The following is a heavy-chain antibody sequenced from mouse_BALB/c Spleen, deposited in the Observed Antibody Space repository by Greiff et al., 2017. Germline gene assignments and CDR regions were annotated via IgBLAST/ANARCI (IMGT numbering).Heavy chain of an antibody. Sequence: EVQLQESGTVLARPWASVKMSCKASGYSFTSYWMHWVKQRPGQGLEWIGAIYPGNSDTSYNQKFKGKAKLTAVTSASTAYMELSSLTNEDSAVYYCTRGSWDGYYAMDYWGQGTSVTVSS. J-gene: IGHJ4*01. CDR1: GYSFTSYW. V-gene: IGHV1-5*01. D-gene: IGHD4-1*01. CDR2: IYPGNSDT. CDR3: TRGSWDGYYAMDY.